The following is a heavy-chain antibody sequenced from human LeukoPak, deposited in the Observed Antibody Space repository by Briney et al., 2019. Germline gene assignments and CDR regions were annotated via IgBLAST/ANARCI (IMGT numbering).Heavy chain of an antibody. Sequence: PGGSLRLSCAASGFTFNNAWMSWVRQAPGKGLEWVGRIKSKTDGGTTDYAAPVKGRFTISRDDSKNTLNPQMNSLKIEDTAVYYCTRIIKSGSFDYWGQGVLVTVSS. CDR2: IKSKTDGGTT. J-gene: IGHJ4*02. CDR1: GFTFNNAW. D-gene: IGHD1-26*01. V-gene: IGHV3-15*01. CDR3: TRIIKSGSFDY.